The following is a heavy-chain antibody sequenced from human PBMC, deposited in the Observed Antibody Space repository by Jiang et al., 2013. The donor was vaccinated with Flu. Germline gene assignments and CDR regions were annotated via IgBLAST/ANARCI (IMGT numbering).Heavy chain of an antibody. Sequence: SQTLSLTCAISGDSVSTNSAAWNWVRQSPSRGLEWLGRTYYRSKWYIDYAESVKSRITINPDTSKNQFSLQLNSVTPEDTAVYYCARYYDATGATVDYWGQGTLVTV. V-gene: IGHV6-1*01. J-gene: IGHJ4*02. D-gene: IGHD4/OR15-4a*01. CDR2: TYYRSKWYI. CDR1: GDSVSTNSAA. CDR3: ARYYDATGATVDY.